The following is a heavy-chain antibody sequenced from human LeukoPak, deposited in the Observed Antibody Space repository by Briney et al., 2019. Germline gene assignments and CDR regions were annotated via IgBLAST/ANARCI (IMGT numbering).Heavy chain of an antibody. CDR3: ARGLGGASYYMDV. D-gene: IGHD3-16*01. CDR1: GGSIRSFY. V-gene: IGHV4-4*07. Sequence: SETLSLTCTVSGGSIRSFYWSWVRQSAGKGLEWIGRVDTSGSTHYNPSLGSRVSMSLVTSKNQFSLNLRYVTVADTAVYYCARGLGGASYYMDVWGKGTTVTVSS. CDR2: VDTSGST. J-gene: IGHJ6*03.